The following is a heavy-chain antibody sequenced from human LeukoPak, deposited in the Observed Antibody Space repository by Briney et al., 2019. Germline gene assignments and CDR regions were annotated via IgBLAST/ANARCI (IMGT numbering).Heavy chain of an antibody. J-gene: IGHJ4*02. CDR2: IYYSGST. V-gene: IGHV4-59*12. Sequence: RTSETLSLTCTVSGGSISSYYWSWIRQPPGKGLEWIGYIYYSGSTNYNPSLKSRVTISVDTSKNQFSLKLNSVTAADTAVYYCATGGGLGYYFDSWGQGTLVTVPS. D-gene: IGHD3-16*01. CDR1: GGSISSYY. CDR3: ATGGGLGYYFDS.